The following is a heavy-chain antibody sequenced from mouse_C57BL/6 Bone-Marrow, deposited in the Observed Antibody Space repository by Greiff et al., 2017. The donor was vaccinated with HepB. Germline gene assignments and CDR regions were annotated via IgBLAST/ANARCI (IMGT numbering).Heavy chain of an antibody. D-gene: IGHD1-1*01. Sequence: QVQLKQSGPELVKPGASVKISCKASGYAFSSSWMNWVKQRPGKGLEWIGRIYPGDGDTNYNGKFKGKATLTADKSSSTAYMQHSSLTSEDTAVYFCAREEREYYYGSLYYFDYWGQGTTVTVSS. CDR2: IYPGDGDT. V-gene: IGHV1-82*01. CDR3: AREEREYYYGSLYYFDY. J-gene: IGHJ2*01. CDR1: GYAFSSSW.